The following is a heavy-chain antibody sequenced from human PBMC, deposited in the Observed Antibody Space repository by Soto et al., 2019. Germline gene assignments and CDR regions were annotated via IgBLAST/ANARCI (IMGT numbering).Heavy chain of an antibody. J-gene: IGHJ4*02. D-gene: IGHD2-2*01. CDR3: ARDPSNTSGNKLSLDY. V-gene: IGHV1-18*01. Sequence: ASVKVSCKTSGYTYNRYGITWVRQAPGRGLELLGWISCYNHDTIYAQKVQGRLSMATDTSTSTAYMELRSLTSDDTAVYYCARDPSNTSGNKLSLDYWSQGPPVTAPQ. CDR2: ISCYNHDT. CDR1: GYTYNRYG.